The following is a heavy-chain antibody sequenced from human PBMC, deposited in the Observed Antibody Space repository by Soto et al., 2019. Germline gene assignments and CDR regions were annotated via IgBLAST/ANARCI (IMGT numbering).Heavy chain of an antibody. V-gene: IGHV5-51*01. CDR1: GYSFTSYW. CDR3: ARPEGYYYDSSGYQRAAFDI. Sequence: GESLKISCKGSGYSFTSYWIGWVRQMPGKGLEWMGIIYPGDSDTRYSPSFQGQVTISADKSISTAYLQWSSLKASDTAMYYCARPEGYYYDSSGYQRAAFDIWGQGTMVTVSS. J-gene: IGHJ3*02. D-gene: IGHD3-22*01. CDR2: IYPGDSDT.